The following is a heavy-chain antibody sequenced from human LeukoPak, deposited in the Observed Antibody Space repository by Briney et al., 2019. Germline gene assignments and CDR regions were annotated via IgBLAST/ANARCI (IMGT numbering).Heavy chain of an antibody. D-gene: IGHD4-23*01. Sequence: GSLRLSRTVSGFTFNDYAMSWFRQAPGKGVEWVGFIRSKAFGGTTEYAASVKGRFTVSRDDSKSIAYLQMNSLKTEDTAVYYCTRDRFGGGSSDYWGQGTLVSVSS. CDR2: IRSKAFGGTT. V-gene: IGHV3-49*03. CDR1: GFTFNDYA. CDR3: TRDRFGGGSSDY. J-gene: IGHJ4*02.